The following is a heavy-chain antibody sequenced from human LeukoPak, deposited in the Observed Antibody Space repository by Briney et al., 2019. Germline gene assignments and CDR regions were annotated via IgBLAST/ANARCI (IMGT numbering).Heavy chain of an antibody. J-gene: IGHJ4*02. CDR2: IYYSGST. Sequence: PSETLSLTCTVSGGSISSYCWSWIRQPPGKGLEWIGYIYYSGSTNYSPSLKSRVTISADTSKNQFSLKLSSVTAADTAVYYCASTWDYYFDYWGQGTLVTVSS. V-gene: IGHV4-59*01. CDR3: ASTWDYYFDY. D-gene: IGHD1-26*01. CDR1: GGSISSYC.